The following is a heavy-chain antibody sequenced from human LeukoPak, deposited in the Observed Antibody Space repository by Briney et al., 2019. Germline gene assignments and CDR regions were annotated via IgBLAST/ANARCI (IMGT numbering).Heavy chain of an antibody. J-gene: IGHJ3*02. Sequence: GGSLRLSCVVSGFTFDDYAMHWVRQAPGKGLEWVSLITWESGTTYYADSVKGRFTISRDNSKNSLYLEMNSLRVGDTALYYCAKDMARPYYGFWSGLQGNKRTAGAFDIWGQGTMVTVSS. D-gene: IGHD3-3*01. V-gene: IGHV3-43D*03. CDR2: ITWESGTT. CDR3: AKDMARPYYGFWSGLQGNKRTAGAFDI. CDR1: GFTFDDYA.